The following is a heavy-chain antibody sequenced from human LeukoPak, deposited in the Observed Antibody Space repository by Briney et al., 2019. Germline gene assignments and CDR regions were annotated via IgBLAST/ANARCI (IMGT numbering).Heavy chain of an antibody. CDR3: ARAPRSWGFDY. CDR1: GYTFTTYY. J-gene: IGHJ4*02. V-gene: IGHV1-46*01. CDR2: INPSGGST. D-gene: IGHD7-27*01. Sequence: ASVKVSCKASGYTFTTYYMHWVRQAPGQGLEWMGIINPSGGSTTYAQNFQGRVTMTRSASINTAYMELTNLRSGDTAVYYCARAPRSWGFDYWGQGTLVTVSS.